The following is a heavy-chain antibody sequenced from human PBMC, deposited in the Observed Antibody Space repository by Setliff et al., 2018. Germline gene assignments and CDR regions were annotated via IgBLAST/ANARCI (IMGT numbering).Heavy chain of an antibody. CDR2: IYYSGST. D-gene: IGHD3-9*01. V-gene: IGHV4-30-4*08. Sequence: SETLSLSCTVSGGSISSGDYYWSWIRQPPGKGLEWIGYIYYSGSTYYNPSLKSRVTISVDTSKNQFSLKLSSVTAADTAVYYCARGYYDILTGYYIGYWGQGTLVTVSS. CDR1: GGSISSGDYY. J-gene: IGHJ4*02. CDR3: ARGYYDILTGYYIGY.